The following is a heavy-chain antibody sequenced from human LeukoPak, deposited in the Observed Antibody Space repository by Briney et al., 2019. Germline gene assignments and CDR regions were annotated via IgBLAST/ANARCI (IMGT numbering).Heavy chain of an antibody. J-gene: IGHJ4*02. CDR2: IKQDGSQK. Sequence: GGSLRLSCGASGFAFARDWVGWVRPAHEKGLGWVANIKQDGSQKYYVDSVRGRFTISRDNAKNSLFLQINSLRAEDTAVYYCAREWTYWGQGTLVTVSS. CDR3: AREWTY. V-gene: IGHV3-7*01. CDR1: GFAFARDW. D-gene: IGHD3/OR15-3a*01.